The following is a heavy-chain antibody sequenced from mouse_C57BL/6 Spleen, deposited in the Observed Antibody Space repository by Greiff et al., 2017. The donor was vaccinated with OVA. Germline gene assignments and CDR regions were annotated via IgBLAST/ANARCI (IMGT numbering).Heavy chain of an antibody. V-gene: IGHV5-17*01. J-gene: IGHJ4*01. CDR1: GFTFSDYG. CDR2: ISSGSSTI. D-gene: IGHD2-4*01. CDR3: ERKKYDYDLYYAMDY. Sequence: EVNVVESGGGLVKPGGSLKLSCAASGFTFSDYGMHWVRQAPEKGLEWVAYISSGSSTIYYADTVKGRFTISRDNAKNTLFLQMTSLRSEDTTMYYCERKKYDYDLYYAMDYWGQGTSVTVSS.